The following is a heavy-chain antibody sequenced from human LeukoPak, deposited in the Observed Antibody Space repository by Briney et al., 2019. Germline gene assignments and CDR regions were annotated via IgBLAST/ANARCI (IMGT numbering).Heavy chain of an antibody. CDR2: IYYSGST. J-gene: IGHJ5*02. D-gene: IGHD2-2*01. Sequence: SETLSLTCTVSGGSISSSSYYWGRIRQPPGKGLEWIGSIYYSGSTYYNPSLKSRVTISVDTSKNQFSLKLSSVTAADTAVCYCARHYEDFRPSWGPACFDPWGQGTLVTVSS. CDR1: GGSISSSSYY. CDR3: ARHYEDFRPSWGPACFDP. V-gene: IGHV4-39*01.